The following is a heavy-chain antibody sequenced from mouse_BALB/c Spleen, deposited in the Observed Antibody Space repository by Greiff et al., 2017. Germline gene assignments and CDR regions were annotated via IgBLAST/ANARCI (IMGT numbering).Heavy chain of an antibody. CDR1: GFTFSSYA. Sequence: EVKLVESGGGLVKPGGSLKLSCAASGFTFSSYAMSWVRQTPEKRLEWVATISSGGSYTYYPDSVKGRFTISRDNAKNTLYLQMSSLRSEDTAMYYCARENGNYFDYWGQGTTLTVSS. D-gene: IGHD2-1*01. V-gene: IGHV5-9-3*01. CDR2: ISSGGSYT. J-gene: IGHJ2*01. CDR3: ARENGNYFDY.